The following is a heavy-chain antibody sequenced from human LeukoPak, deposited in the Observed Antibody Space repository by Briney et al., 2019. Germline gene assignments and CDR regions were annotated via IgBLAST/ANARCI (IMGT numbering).Heavy chain of an antibody. CDR1: GFTFSSYS. CDR3: ARDWSYYYYGMDV. J-gene: IGHJ6*02. D-gene: IGHD3-3*01. CDR2: ISSSSSYI. Sequence: KSGGSLRLSCAASGFTFSSYSMNWVRQAPGKGLEWVSSISSSSSYIYYADSVKGRFTISRDNAKNSLYLQMNSLRAEDTAVYYCARDWSYYYYGMDVWGQGTTVTVSS. V-gene: IGHV3-21*01.